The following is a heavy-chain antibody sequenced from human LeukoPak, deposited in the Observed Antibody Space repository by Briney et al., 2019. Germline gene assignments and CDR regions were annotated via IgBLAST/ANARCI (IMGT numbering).Heavy chain of an antibody. CDR3: ASVSVWELATHTGGSFDY. Sequence: SETLTLTCTVSGGLISRIEYYWGWVRQSPVKGLEWLGHIYHTGTTLYSPHLNNRLTVSVDSSKNQFSLTLNSVTAADTAVYYCASVSVWELATHTGGSFDYWGRGILVTVSS. J-gene: IGHJ4*02. CDR1: GGLISRIEYY. V-gene: IGHV4-30-4*01. D-gene: IGHD1-26*01. CDR2: IYHTGTT.